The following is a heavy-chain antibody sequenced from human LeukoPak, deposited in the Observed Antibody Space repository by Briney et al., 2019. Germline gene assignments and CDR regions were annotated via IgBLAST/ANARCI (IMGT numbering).Heavy chain of an antibody. D-gene: IGHD5-24*01. Sequence: EASVKVSCKASGYTFTGYYMHWVRQAPGQGLEWMGRINPNSGGTNYAQKFQGRVTMTRDTSISTAYMELSRLRSDDTAVYYCARDRGPDGYNYLYYYYAMDVWGQGTTVTVSS. CDR3: ARDRGPDGYNYLYYYYAMDV. CDR1: GYTFTGYY. V-gene: IGHV1-2*06. J-gene: IGHJ6*02. CDR2: INPNSGGT.